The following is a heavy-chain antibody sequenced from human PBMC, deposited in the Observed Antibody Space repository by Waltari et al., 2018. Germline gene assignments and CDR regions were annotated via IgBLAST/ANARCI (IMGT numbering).Heavy chain of an antibody. CDR2: ISSSSSTI. V-gene: IGHV3-48*01. Sequence: EVQLVESGGGLVQSGRSLRLSCTSSGFTFGDYVMSWVRQAPGKGLEWFSYISSSSSTIYYADSVKGRFTISRDNAKNSLYLQMNSLRAEDTAVYYCARDHPNSYGYGIAVAGTGTFDYWGQGTLVTVSS. CDR3: ARDHPNSYGYGIAVAGTGTFDY. CDR1: GFTFGDYV. J-gene: IGHJ4*02. D-gene: IGHD6-19*01.